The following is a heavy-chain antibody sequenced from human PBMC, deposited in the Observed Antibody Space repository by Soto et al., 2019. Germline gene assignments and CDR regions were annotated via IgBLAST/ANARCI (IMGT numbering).Heavy chain of an antibody. J-gene: IGHJ5*02. V-gene: IGHV4-30-2*01. CDR3: AREGADCSGGSCYKWFDP. CDR2: IYHSGST. Sequence: SETLSLTCAVSGGSISSGGYSWSWIRQPPGKGLEWIGYIYHSGSTYYNPSLKSRVTISVDRSKNQFSLKLSSVTAADTAVYYCAREGADCSGGSCYKWFDPWGQGTLVNVS. D-gene: IGHD2-15*01. CDR1: GGSISSGGYS.